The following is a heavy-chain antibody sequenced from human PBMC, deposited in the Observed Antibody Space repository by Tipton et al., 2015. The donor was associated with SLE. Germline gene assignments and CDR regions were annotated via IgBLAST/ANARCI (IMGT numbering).Heavy chain of an antibody. Sequence: SLRLSCAASGFTFSSYAMSWVRQAPGKGLEWVGRIKSKTDGGTTDYAAPVKGRFTISRDDSKNTLYLQMNSLKTEDTAVYYCTTPYSGSYFREAFDIWGQGTMVTVSS. CDR2: IKSKTDGGTT. CDR1: GFTFSSYA. D-gene: IGHD1-26*01. CDR3: TTPYSGSYFREAFDI. V-gene: IGHV3-15*01. J-gene: IGHJ3*02.